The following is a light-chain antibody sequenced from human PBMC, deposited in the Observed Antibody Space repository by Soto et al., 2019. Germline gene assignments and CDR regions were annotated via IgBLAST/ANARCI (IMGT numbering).Light chain of an antibody. CDR1: QSISSW. J-gene: IGKJ2*01. CDR3: QQYNSYSPYT. V-gene: IGKV1-5*03. Sequence: DIQMTQSPSTLFASVGDRVTITCRASQSISSWLAWYQQKPGKAPKLLIYKASSLESGVPSRFSGSGSGTEFTITISSLQPDDFSASYCQQYNSYSPYTFGQGTKLEIK. CDR2: KAS.